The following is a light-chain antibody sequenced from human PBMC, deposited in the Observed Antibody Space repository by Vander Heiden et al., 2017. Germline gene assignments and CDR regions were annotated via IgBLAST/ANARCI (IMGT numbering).Light chain of an antibody. V-gene: IGKV1-5*01. CDR2: DAS. CDR3: QQYNSYSWT. CDR1: QSISSW. Sequence: DIQMTQSPSTLSASVGDRVTITCRASQSISSWLAYYHQIPGKAPNLLIYDASSLKSGVPSRFSGSGSGTEFTLTISSLQPDDFATYYCQQYNSYSWTFGQGTKVEIK. J-gene: IGKJ1*01.